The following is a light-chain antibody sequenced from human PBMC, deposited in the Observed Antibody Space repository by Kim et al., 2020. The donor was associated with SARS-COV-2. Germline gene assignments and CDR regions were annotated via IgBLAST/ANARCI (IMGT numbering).Light chain of an antibody. J-gene: IGKJ4*01. CDR3: QELNTFPLT. CDR1: EYINTS. V-gene: IGKV1-12*01. Sequence: ASVGDRVSISCRASEYINTSLAWYQLQPGKAPKLLICGATNLQHGVPPRFSASGSGTDFTLTISSLQPEDFATYFCQELNTFPLTFGGGTKVDIK. CDR2: GAT.